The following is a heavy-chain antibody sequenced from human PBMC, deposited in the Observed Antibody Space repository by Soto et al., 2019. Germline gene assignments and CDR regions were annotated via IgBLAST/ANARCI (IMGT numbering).Heavy chain of an antibody. CDR3: ARWISGGYSDWFDP. CDR2: INVDNGET. D-gene: IGHD1-26*01. V-gene: IGHV1-18*04. Sequence: QVKLVQSGAEVKKPGASVKVSCKASGYNFMRDGFTWVRQAPGQGLEWMGWINVDNGETKYPQKIQRRVPMTTDTSTGTVYMELRTLTSDDAAVYYCARWISGGYSDWFDPWSHGTLVTVSS. CDR1: GYNFMRDG. J-gene: IGHJ5*02.